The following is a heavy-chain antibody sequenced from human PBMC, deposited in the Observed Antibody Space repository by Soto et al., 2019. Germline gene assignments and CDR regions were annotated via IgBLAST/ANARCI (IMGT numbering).Heavy chain of an antibody. CDR2: ISWNSGSI. CDR1: GFTFDDYA. CDR3: AKDIYQYVAAAGYYYGMDV. D-gene: IGHD6-13*01. V-gene: IGHV3-9*01. J-gene: IGHJ6*02. Sequence: QLGGSLRLSCAASGFTFDDYAMHWVRQAPGKGLEWVSGISWNSGSIGYADSVKGRFTISRDNAKNSLYLQMNSLRAEDTALYYCAKDIYQYVAAAGYYYGMDVWGQGTTVTVSS.